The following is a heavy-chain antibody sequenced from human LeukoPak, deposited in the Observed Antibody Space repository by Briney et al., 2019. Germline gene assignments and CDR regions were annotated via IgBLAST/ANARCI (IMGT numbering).Heavy chain of an antibody. J-gene: IGHJ4*02. CDR1: GGSISSGSYY. CDR3: AREVSDYDILTGWIDY. V-gene: IGHV4-61*02. CDR2: IYTSGTT. Sequence: SETLSLTCTVSGGSISSGSYYWSWIRQPAGKGLEWIGRIYTSGTTNYNPSLKSRVTISVGTSKSQFSLKLSSVTAADTAVYYCAREVSDYDILTGWIDYWGQGALVSVSS. D-gene: IGHD3-9*01.